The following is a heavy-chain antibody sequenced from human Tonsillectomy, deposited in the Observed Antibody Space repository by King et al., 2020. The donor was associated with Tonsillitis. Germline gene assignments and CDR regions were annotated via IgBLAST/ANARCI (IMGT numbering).Heavy chain of an antibody. V-gene: IGHV3-23*04. J-gene: IGHJ6*02. CDR2: ISGTGGST. CDR1: GFTFSYYG. Sequence: DVQLVESGGGLVQPGGSLRLSCAASGFTFSYYGMSWVRQAPGKGLEWVSVISGTGGSTYYSDSVKGRFTISSDNSKNTLYLQMNSLRAEATAVDYCAKDPTAHAAYYYYAMDVWGQGTTVTVSS. CDR3: AKDPTAHAAYYYYAMDV.